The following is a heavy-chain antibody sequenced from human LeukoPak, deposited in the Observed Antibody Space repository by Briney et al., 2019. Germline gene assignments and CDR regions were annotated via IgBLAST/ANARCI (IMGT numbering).Heavy chain of an antibody. V-gene: IGHV4-61*02. CDR3: ARGAYYDILTDYYNPSPFDY. CDR1: GGSISSGSYY. CDR2: IYTSGST. J-gene: IGHJ4*02. Sequence: PSQTLSLTCTVSGGSISSGSYYWGWIRQPAGKGLGWIVRIYTSGSTNYNPSLKSRITISVDTSKNQFSLKLSSVTAADTAVYYCARGAYYDILTDYYNPSPFDYWGQGTLVTVSS. D-gene: IGHD3-9*01.